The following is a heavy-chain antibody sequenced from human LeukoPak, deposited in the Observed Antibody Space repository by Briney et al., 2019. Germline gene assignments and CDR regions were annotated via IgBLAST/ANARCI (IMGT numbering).Heavy chain of an antibody. Sequence: GGSLRLSCAASGFTFNNAWMTWVRQAPGKGLEWVGRIRGKTDGETTDYAAPVQGRFTISRDDSKDTLYLQMNSLRAEDTAVYYCARILYISGWSIDYWGQGALVTVSS. CDR3: ARILYISGWSIDY. J-gene: IGHJ4*02. D-gene: IGHD6-19*01. CDR2: IRGKTDGETT. CDR1: GFTFNNAW. V-gene: IGHV3-15*01.